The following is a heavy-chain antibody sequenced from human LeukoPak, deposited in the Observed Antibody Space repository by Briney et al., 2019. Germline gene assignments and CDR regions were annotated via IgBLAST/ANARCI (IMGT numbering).Heavy chain of an antibody. CDR2: IYHSGST. J-gene: IGHJ6*03. CDR1: GYSISSGYY. V-gene: IGHV4-38-2*02. Sequence: SQTLSLTCTVSGYSISSGYYWGWIRQPPGKGLEWIGSIYHSGSTYYNPSLKSRVTISVDTSKNQFSLKLSSVTAADTAVYYCARGGRPKTTVTTHYYYYYYMDVWGKGTTVTVSS. D-gene: IGHD4-11*01. CDR3: ARGGRPKTTVTTHYYYYYYMDV.